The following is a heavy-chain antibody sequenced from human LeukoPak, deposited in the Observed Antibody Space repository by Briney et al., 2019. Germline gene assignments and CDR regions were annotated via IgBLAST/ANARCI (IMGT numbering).Heavy chain of an antibody. CDR3: ARGDGYYGSGSYYTAEKNDAFDI. J-gene: IGHJ3*02. CDR2: ISAYNGNT. D-gene: IGHD3-10*01. V-gene: IGHV1-18*04. Sequence: ASVKVSCKASGYIFTDYYIHWVRQAPGQGLEWMGWISAYNGNTNYAQKLQGRVTMTTDTSTSTAYMELRSLRSDDTAVYYCARGDGYYGSGSYYTAEKNDAFDIWGQGTMVTVSS. CDR1: GYIFTDYY.